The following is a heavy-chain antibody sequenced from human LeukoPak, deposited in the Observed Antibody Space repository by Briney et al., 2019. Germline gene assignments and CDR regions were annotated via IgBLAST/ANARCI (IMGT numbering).Heavy chain of an antibody. D-gene: IGHD2-2*02. V-gene: IGHV5-51*01. Sequence: GESLKISCKGSGYSFTSYWIGWVRQMPGKGLEWMGIIYPGDSDTRYSPSFQGQVTISADKSISTAYLQWSSLKASDTAMYYCARSGEAIVVVPAAIPDAFDIWGQGTMVTVSS. J-gene: IGHJ3*02. CDR2: IYPGDSDT. CDR1: GYSFTSYW. CDR3: ARSGEAIVVVPAAIPDAFDI.